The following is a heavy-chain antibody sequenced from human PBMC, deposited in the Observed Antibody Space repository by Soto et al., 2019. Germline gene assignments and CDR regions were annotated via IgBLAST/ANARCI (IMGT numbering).Heavy chain of an antibody. V-gene: IGHV3-23*01. J-gene: IGHJ4*02. CDR2: ISGSGGST. CDR3: AKEGNSGLYYFDY. Sequence: EVQLLESGGGLVQPGGSQRLSCAASGFTFSNYALSWGRQAPGKGLEWVSTISGSGGSTYYADSVKGRFTISRDTSKNTLYLQMNSLRAADTAVYYCAKEGNSGLYYFDYWGQGTLVNVSS. D-gene: IGHD5-12*01. CDR1: GFTFSNYA.